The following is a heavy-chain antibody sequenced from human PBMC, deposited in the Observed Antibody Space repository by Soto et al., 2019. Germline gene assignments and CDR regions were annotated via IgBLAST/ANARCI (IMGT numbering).Heavy chain of an antibody. Sequence: QVQLVQSGAEVKKPGASGKVSCKASGYTFTTNPMNWVRQAPGQRLEWMGWINAGNGNTKYSQKFQGRVTITRDTAASTAYMEVNSLTSEDTAMYYCARDDSGLLLYWGQGTLVTVSS. CDR1: GYTFTTNP. CDR2: INAGNGNT. CDR3: ARDDSGLLLY. J-gene: IGHJ4*02. V-gene: IGHV1-3*01. D-gene: IGHD3-10*01.